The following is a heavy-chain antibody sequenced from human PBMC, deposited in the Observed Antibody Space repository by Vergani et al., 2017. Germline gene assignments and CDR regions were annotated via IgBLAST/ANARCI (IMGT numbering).Heavy chain of an antibody. Sequence: QVQLQESGPGLVKPSETLSLTCTVSGNSIRSASYWGWIRQSPGKGLEWIGTIHRSGSTYYNPSLKSLVTMSVDTSKNQLSLKLTSVTAADTALYSCARHVGYGDSDDPVDWFDPWGPGTLVTVSS. D-gene: IGHD4-17*01. V-gene: IGHV4-38-2*02. CDR3: ARHVGYGDSDDPVDWFDP. CDR2: IHRSGST. J-gene: IGHJ5*02. CDR1: GNSIRSASY.